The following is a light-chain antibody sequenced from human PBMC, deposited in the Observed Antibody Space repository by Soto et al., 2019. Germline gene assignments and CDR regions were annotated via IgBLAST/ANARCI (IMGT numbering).Light chain of an antibody. Sequence: DIQMTQSPSTLSVSVGDRVSITCRASQRVNTCLAWYQQKPGKAPTLLIYDASSLQSGVPSRFSGSGSGTDFTLTISSLQPEDFATYYCQQSYSTPPTFGQGTRLEIK. V-gene: IGKV1-39*01. CDR3: QQSYSTPPT. CDR1: QRVNTC. CDR2: DAS. J-gene: IGKJ5*01.